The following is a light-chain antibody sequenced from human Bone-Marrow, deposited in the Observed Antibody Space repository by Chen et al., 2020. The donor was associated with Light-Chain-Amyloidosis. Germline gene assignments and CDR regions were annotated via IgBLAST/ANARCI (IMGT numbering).Light chain of an antibody. CDR2: MSS. CDR3: QQYSSYSFT. J-gene: IGKJ2*01. CDR1: QSISYW. V-gene: IGKV1-5*03. Sequence: DIQMTQSPYTLSASVGDRVTLTCRTSQSISYWLAWYHQKPRKAPNHLIYMSSNLQRWVPPRFSGSGSGTEFTLTINSLQPEDFTTYYCQQYSSYSFTFGKGTKLELK.